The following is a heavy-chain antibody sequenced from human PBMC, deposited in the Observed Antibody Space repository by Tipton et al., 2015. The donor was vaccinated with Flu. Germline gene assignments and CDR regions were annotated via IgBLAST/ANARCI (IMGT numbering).Heavy chain of an antibody. CDR2: IYYSGSA. V-gene: IGHV4-59*12. CDR3: ARVVGQGEDYFDY. Sequence: TLSLTCTVSGGSISSYYWSWIRQPPGEGLEWIGYIYYSGSANYNPSLKSRVTMSFDTSKNQFSLELSSVTAADTAVYYGARVVGQGEDYFDYWGQGTLVTVSS. D-gene: IGHD2-15*01. J-gene: IGHJ4*02. CDR1: GGSISSYY.